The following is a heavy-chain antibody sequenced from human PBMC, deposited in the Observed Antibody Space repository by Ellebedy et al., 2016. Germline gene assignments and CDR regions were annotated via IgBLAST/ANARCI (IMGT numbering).Heavy chain of an antibody. D-gene: IGHD4-17*01. Sequence: GESLKISXAASGFTFSSYAMHWVRQAPGKGLEWVAVISYDGSNKYYADSVKGRFTISRDNSKNTLYLQMNSLRAEDTAVYYCAKDRDDDGDFVFDSWGQGILVTVSA. V-gene: IGHV3-30*18. CDR3: AKDRDDDGDFVFDS. CDR1: GFTFSSYA. CDR2: ISYDGSNK. J-gene: IGHJ4*02.